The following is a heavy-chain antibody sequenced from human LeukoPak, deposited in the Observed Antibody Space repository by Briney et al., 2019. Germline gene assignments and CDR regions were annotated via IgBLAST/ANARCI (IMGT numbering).Heavy chain of an antibody. CDR1: GFTFSSYA. D-gene: IGHD1-7*01. J-gene: IGHJ6*02. V-gene: IGHV3-23*01. Sequence: GGSLRLSCATSGFTFSSYAMSWVRQAPGKGLEWVPAIRGSGGSTYYADSVKGRFTISRDNSKNTLYLQMSSLRAEDTAVYYCAKGTSPYYYGMDVWGQGTTVTVSS. CDR2: IRGSGGST. CDR3: AKGTSPYYYGMDV.